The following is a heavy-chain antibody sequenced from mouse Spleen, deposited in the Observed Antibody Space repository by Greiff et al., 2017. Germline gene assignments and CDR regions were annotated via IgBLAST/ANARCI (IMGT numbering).Heavy chain of an antibody. CDR3: LTTATAMDY. D-gene: IGHD1-2*01. J-gene: IGHJ4*01. V-gene: IGHV1-19*01. CDR2: INPYNGGT. Sequence: VQLQQSGPVLVKPGASVKMSCKASGYTFTDYYMNWVKQSHGKSLEWIGVINPYNGGTSYNQKFKGKATLTVDKSSSTAYMELNSLTSEDSAVYYCLTTATAMDYWGQGTSVTVSS. CDR1: GYTFTDYY.